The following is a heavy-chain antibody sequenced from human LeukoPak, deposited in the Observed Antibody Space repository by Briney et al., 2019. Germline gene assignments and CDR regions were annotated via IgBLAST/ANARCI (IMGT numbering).Heavy chain of an antibody. J-gene: IGHJ4*02. CDR2: LYSGGST. D-gene: IGHD4-17*01. CDR1: GFTFSDHY. Sequence: GGPLRLSCAASGFTFSDHYMDWVRQAPGKRLEWVSVLYSGGSTYYADSVKGRFTISRDNSKNTLYLQMNSLRAEDTAVYYCASLGDYGSFDYWGQGTLVTVSS. CDR3: ASLGDYGSFDY. V-gene: IGHV3-66*02.